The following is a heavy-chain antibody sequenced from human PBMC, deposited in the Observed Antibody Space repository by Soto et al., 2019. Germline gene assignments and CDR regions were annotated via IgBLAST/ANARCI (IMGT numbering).Heavy chain of an antibody. V-gene: IGHV1-46*01. CDR1: GYTFTRYY. Sequence: GASVKVSCLASGYTFTRYYMHWVRQAPGQGREWMERMNPSTCRIIYSQKCQGRVRVTRYMSTSTVYMYLSCLRTDDTAVYYCAREYGVGATQRGFDYWGQGTPVTVSS. D-gene: IGHD1-26*01. CDR2: MNPSTCRI. CDR3: AREYGVGATQRGFDY. J-gene: IGHJ4*02.